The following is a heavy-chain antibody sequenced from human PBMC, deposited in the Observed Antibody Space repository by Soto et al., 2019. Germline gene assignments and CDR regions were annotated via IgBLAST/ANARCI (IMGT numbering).Heavy chain of an antibody. CDR2: VSHDESNK. V-gene: IGHV3-30*03. D-gene: IGHD3-10*01. J-gene: IGHJ3*02. CDR1: GFTFSNYG. Sequence: QVQLVESGGGVVQPGRSLRLSCAASGFTFSNYGMHWVRQAPGKGLEWVAVVSHDESNKFYADSVKGRFTISRDNSNNTLYLQMNSLRAEDTAVYYCAYLRSGSYGFDIWGQGTMVTVSS. CDR3: AYLRSGSYGFDI.